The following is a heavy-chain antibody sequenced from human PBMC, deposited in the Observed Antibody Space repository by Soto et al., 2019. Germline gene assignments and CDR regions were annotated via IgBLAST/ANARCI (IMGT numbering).Heavy chain of an antibody. CDR3: AKTRGAMIYAISVYGMDV. J-gene: IGHJ6*02. D-gene: IGHD2-8*01. CDR2: ISGSADST. CDR1: GFSFSSFA. Sequence: EVQLLESGGGFIHPGGSLRLSCVASGFSFSSFAMNWVRQAPGKGLEGVSIISGSADSTFYADSVKGRFTISRDNSKSTLYLQINSLRAEDTAVYYCAKTRGAMIYAISVYGMDVWGQGTTVTVSS. V-gene: IGHV3-23*01.